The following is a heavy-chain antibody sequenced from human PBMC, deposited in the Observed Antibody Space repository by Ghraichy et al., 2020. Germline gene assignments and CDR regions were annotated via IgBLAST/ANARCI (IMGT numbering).Heavy chain of an antibody. V-gene: IGHV5-51*01. Sequence: GESLNISCKGSGYRFSSYWIGWVRQMPGKGLEWMGTIYPGDSDTRYSPSFQGQVTISSDKSISTAYLQLSSLKASDTAIYYCARHLIRRYGDYVGYFDLWGRGTLVTVSS. CDR2: IYPGDSDT. CDR1: GYRFSSYW. D-gene: IGHD4-17*01. CDR3: ARHLIRRYGDYVGYFDL. J-gene: IGHJ2*01.